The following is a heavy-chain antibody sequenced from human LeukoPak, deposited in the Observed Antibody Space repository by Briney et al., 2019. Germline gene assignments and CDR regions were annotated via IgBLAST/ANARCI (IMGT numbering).Heavy chain of an antibody. J-gene: IGHJ4*02. CDR1: GFTFSSYW. Sequence: PGGSLRLSCAASGFTFSSYWMTWVRQAPGKWLEWVANIKPDGSQIYYVDSVKGRFTISRDDAKNPLYLQMNSLRAEDTAVYYCARDLNWETYWGQGTLVTVSS. CDR3: ARDLNWETY. V-gene: IGHV3-7*01. CDR2: IKPDGSQI. D-gene: IGHD1-1*01.